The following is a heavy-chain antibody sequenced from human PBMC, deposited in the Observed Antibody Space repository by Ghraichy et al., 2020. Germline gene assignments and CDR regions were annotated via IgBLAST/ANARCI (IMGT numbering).Heavy chain of an antibody. CDR1: GFSFSNYG. V-gene: IGHV3-48*03. CDR3: ARAGFARPFDY. J-gene: IGHJ4*02. CDR2: ISSSGSTK. D-gene: IGHD3-10*01. Sequence: GESLNISCAASGFSFSNYGMNWVRQAPGKGLEWVSYISSSGSTKYYADSVKGRFTISRDNAKNSLYLQMNSLRAEDTAVYYCARAGFARPFDYWGQGTLVTVSS.